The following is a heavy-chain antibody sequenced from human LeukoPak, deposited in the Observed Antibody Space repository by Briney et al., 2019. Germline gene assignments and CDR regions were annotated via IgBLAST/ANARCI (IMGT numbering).Heavy chain of an antibody. V-gene: IGHV5-51*01. J-gene: IGHJ5*02. CDR3: ARTGYSSSQVGGRNWFDP. D-gene: IGHD6-13*01. CDR1: GYSFTNYW. CDR2: IYPGDSDT. Sequence: GESLKISCKGSGYSFTNYWIGWVRQMPGKGLEWMGIIYPGDSDTRYSPSFQGQVTISADKSISTAYLQWSSLKASDTAMYYCARTGYSSSQVGGRNWFDPWGQGTLVTVSS.